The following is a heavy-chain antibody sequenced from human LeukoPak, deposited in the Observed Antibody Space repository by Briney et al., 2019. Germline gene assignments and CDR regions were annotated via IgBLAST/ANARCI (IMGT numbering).Heavy chain of an antibody. CDR3: ARSLLGYYGSGRIASFGF. CDR2: IVQGGSA. CDR1: GGSFSGHY. J-gene: IGHJ4*02. D-gene: IGHD3-10*01. Sequence: SETLSLTCDVYGGSFSGHYWSWIRQPPGKGLEWIGDIVQGGSANYNPSLRGRVTISTDTSSHRFSLTLRSVTAADTGLYFCARSLLGYYGSGRIASFGFWGQGTQVIVSS. V-gene: IGHV4-34*12.